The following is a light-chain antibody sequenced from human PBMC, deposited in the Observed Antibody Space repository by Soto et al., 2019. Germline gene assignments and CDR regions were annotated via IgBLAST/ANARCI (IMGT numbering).Light chain of an antibody. V-gene: IGKV3-11*01. Sequence: EIVLTQSPATLSLSPGERAALSCRASQSVGNYLAWYQQRPGQAPRLLIYDASNRATGIPARFRGSGSGADFTLTISSLEPEDFAVYYCHQYNNWPSWTFGQGTKVDIK. CDR3: HQYNNWPSWT. CDR1: QSVGNY. CDR2: DAS. J-gene: IGKJ1*01.